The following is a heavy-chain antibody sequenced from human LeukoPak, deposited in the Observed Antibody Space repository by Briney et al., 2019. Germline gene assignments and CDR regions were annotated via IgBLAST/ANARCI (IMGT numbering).Heavy chain of an antibody. CDR1: GYSFTNYW. J-gene: IGHJ3*02. V-gene: IGHV5-51*01. D-gene: IGHD1-26*01. CDR2: IHPGASDS. Sequence: GESLKISCKASGYSFTNYWIGWVRQMPGKGLEWMGIIHPGASDSKYSPSIQGQVTISADKSITAYLQWSSLKASDTAMYYCARQRMPHSRSYTFPFDIWGQGTMVTVSS. CDR3: ARQRMPHSRSYTFPFDI.